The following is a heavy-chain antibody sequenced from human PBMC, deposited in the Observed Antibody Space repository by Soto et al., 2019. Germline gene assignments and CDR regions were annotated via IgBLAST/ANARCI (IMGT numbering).Heavy chain of an antibody. CDR3: ARRTVDTYYYYGMDV. J-gene: IGHJ6*01. D-gene: IGHD5-18*01. CDR1: GGTFSIYA. CDR2: IIPIFGTA. V-gene: IGHV1-69*13. Sequence: ASVKLSCKASGGTFSIYAISWVRQAPGQGLEWMGGIIPIFGTANYAQKFQGRVTLTADESTSTAYMELSSLRSEDTAVYYFARRTVDTYYYYGMDVWGQGTTVTVSS.